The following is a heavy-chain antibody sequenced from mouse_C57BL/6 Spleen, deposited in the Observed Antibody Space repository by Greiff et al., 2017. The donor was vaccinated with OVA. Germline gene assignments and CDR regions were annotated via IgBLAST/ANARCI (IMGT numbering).Heavy chain of an antibody. D-gene: IGHD1-1*01. CDR1: GFSLSTSGMG. CDR2: IYWDDDK. CDR3: ARSPSTGEYFDY. V-gene: IGHV8-12*01. Sequence: QVTLKESGPGILQSSQTLSLTCSFSGFSLSTSGMGVSWIRQPSGKGLEWLAHIYWDDDKRYNPSLKSRLTISKDTSRNQVFLKITSVDTADTATYYCARSPSTGEYFDYWGQGTTLTVSS. J-gene: IGHJ2*01.